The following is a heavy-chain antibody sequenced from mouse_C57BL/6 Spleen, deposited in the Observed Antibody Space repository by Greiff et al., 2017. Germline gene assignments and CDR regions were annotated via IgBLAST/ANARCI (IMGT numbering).Heavy chain of an antibody. J-gene: IGHJ3*01. Sequence: VQLQQSGAELVKPGASVKLSCTASGFNIKDYYMHWVKQRTEQGLEWIGRIDPEDGETTYVPKFHGKATITADTSSNTAYLQLSSLTSEDTAVYYCARDSSGYQGFAYWGQGTLVTVSA. V-gene: IGHV14-2*01. CDR1: GFNIKDYY. CDR3: ARDSSGYQGFAY. D-gene: IGHD3-2*02. CDR2: IDPEDGET.